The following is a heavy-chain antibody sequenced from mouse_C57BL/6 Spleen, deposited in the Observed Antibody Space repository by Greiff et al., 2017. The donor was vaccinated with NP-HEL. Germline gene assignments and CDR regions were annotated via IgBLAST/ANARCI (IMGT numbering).Heavy chain of an antibody. CDR3: AITTVGAHRYFDV. V-gene: IGHV1-74*01. Sequence: QVQLQQPGAELVKPGASVTVSCKASGYTFTSYWMHWVKQRPGQGLEWIGRIHPSDSDTTYNQKFKGKATLTVDKSSSTAYMQLSSLTSEDSAVYDCAITTVGAHRYFDVWGTGTTVTVSS. D-gene: IGHD1-1*01. CDR1: GYTFTSYW. CDR2: IHPSDSDT. J-gene: IGHJ1*03.